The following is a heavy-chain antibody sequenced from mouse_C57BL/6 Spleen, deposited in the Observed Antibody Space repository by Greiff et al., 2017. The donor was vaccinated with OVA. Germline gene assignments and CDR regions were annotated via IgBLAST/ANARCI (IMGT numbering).Heavy chain of an antibody. CDR3: ARLDDYDGGYAMDY. Sequence: QVQLQPPGAELVKPGASVQMSCKASGYTFTSYWITWVKQRPGQGLEWIGDIYPGSGSTNYNETFKSKATLPVDTASSTAYMQLSSLTSEDSAVYYCARLDDYDGGYAMDYWGQGTSVTVSS. D-gene: IGHD2-4*01. CDR2: IYPGSGST. J-gene: IGHJ4*01. CDR1: GYTFTSYW. V-gene: IGHV1-55*01.